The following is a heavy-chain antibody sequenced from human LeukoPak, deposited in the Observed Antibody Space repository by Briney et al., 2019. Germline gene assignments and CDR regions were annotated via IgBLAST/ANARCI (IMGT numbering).Heavy chain of an antibody. CDR3: ARMSRYYDSSGPFDY. V-gene: IGHV2-26*01. J-gene: IGHJ4*02. CDR1: GGSISSYYW. Sequence: SETLSLTCTVSGGSISSYYWSWIRQPPGKGLEWLAHIFSNDEKSYSTSLKSRLTISKDTSKSQVVLTMTNMDPVDTATYYCARMSRYYDSSGPFDYWGQGTLVTVSS. D-gene: IGHD3-22*01. CDR2: IFSNDEK.